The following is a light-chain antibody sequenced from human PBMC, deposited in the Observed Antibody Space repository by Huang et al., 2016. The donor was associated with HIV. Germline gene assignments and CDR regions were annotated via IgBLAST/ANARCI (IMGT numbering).Light chain of an antibody. Sequence: DIQLTQSPSAMSASVCDRVSITCRSCQDISNYLAWFQQKPGGAPKRLICAASSLQSGVPSRFSASGSGTKFTLKISGLQPEDFATYYCLQHHGYPRTFGQGTKV. J-gene: IGKJ1*01. CDR3: LQHHGYPRT. CDR2: AAS. V-gene: IGKV1-17*03. CDR1: QDISNY.